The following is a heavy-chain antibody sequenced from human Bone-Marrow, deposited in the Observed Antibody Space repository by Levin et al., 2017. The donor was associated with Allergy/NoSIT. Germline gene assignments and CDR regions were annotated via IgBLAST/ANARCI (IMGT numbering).Heavy chain of an antibody. CDR2: IFYSGNT. CDR3: AREDASGSFVDY. Sequence: SETLSLTCSVSGDSISSSSYYWGWIRQPPGKGLEWIGTIFYSGNTYYNPSLKSRVTLSVDTSKNQFSLKLASVTAADTAVYYCAREDASGSFVDYWGHGTLVIVSS. V-gene: IGHV4-39*07. CDR1: GDSISSSSYY. D-gene: IGHD3-10*01. J-gene: IGHJ4*01.